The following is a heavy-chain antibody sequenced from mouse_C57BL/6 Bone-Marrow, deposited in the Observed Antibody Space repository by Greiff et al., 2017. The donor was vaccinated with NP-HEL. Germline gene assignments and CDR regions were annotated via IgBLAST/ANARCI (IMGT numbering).Heavy chain of an antibody. CDR3: ARSFIYYDYEDAMDY. CDR2: IYPRSGNT. V-gene: IGHV1-81*01. J-gene: IGHJ4*01. CDR1: GYTFTSYG. Sequence: QVQLQQSGAELARPGASVKLSCKASGYTFTSYGISWVKQRTGQGLEWIGEIYPRSGNTYYNEKFKGKATLTADKSSSTAYMELRSLTSEDSAVYFCARSFIYYDYEDAMDYWGQGTSVTVSS. D-gene: IGHD2-4*01.